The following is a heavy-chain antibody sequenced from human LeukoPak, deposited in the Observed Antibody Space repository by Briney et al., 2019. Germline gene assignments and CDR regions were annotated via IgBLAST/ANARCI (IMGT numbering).Heavy chain of an antibody. Sequence: GGSLRLSCEASGFTFSIYEMNWVRQAPGKGLEWVSYISTSGNTIYYADSVKGRFTISRDNAKNSLYLQMNSLRAEDTAVYYCARDKEASCGAGCHSFFDYWGQGTLVTVSS. V-gene: IGHV3-48*03. J-gene: IGHJ4*02. CDR1: GFTFSIYE. D-gene: IGHD2-21*02. CDR3: ARDKEASCGAGCHSFFDY. CDR2: ISTSGNTI.